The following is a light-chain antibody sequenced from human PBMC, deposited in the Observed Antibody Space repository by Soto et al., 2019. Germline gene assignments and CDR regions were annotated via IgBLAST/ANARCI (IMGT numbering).Light chain of an antibody. CDR3: HQRYNWPRVT. CDR2: DVS. Sequence: DIVMTQSPLSLPVTPGEPASISCRASQSVNSKLAWYQQKPGQPPRLLIYDVSNRATGIPARFSGSGSGTDFTLTITSLEPEDFAVYFCHQRYNWPRVTFGQGTRLEIK. J-gene: IGKJ5*01. V-gene: IGKV3-11*01. CDR1: QSVNSK.